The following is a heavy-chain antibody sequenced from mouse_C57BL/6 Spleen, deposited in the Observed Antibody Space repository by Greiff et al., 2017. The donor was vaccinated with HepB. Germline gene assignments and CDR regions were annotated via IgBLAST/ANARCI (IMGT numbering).Heavy chain of an antibody. CDR2: IYPGSGNT. J-gene: IGHJ4*01. CDR3: ARDYGSSPYAMDY. D-gene: IGHD1-1*01. CDR1: GYTFTDYY. V-gene: IGHV1-76*01. Sequence: VKLVESGAELVRPGASVKLSCKASGYTFTDYYINWVKQRPGQGLEWIARIYPGSGNTYYNEKFKGKATLTAEKSSSTAYMQLSSLTSEDSAVYFCARDYGSSPYAMDYWGQGTSVTVSS.